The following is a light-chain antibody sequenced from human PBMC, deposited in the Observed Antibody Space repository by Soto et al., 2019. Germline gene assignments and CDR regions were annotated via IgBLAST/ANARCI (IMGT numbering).Light chain of an antibody. V-gene: IGKV3-15*01. J-gene: IGKJ2*01. CDR1: QSVSSN. CDR3: QHYNNWPLYT. CDR2: GAS. Sequence: EIVMTQSPATLSVSPGERATLSCRASQSVSSNLAWYQQKPGQAPRLLIYGASTRATGIPDRFSGSGSGTEFSLTISSLQSEDFVVYYCQHYNNWPLYTFGQGTKLEIK.